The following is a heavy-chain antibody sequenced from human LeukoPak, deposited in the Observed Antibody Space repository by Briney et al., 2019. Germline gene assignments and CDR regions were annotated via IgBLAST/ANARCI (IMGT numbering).Heavy chain of an antibody. Sequence: ASVKVSCKASGYTFTTYAMHWVRQAPGQSLEWMGRINTGNGDTKYSQNFQGRVTITADESTSTAYMELSSLRSEDTAVYYCARDTSRKLEVEWGQGTLVTVSS. CDR3: ARDTSRKLEVE. J-gene: IGHJ4*02. CDR2: INTGNGDT. D-gene: IGHD5-18*01. CDR1: GYTFTTYA. V-gene: IGHV1-3*04.